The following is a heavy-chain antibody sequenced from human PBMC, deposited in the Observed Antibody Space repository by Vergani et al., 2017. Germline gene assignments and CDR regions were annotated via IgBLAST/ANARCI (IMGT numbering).Heavy chain of an antibody. CDR2: IYYSGST. V-gene: IGHV4-31*03. J-gene: IGHJ3*02. CDR1: GGSISSGGYY. CDR3: ASPQISDNCSSTSCYAFDI. D-gene: IGHD2-2*01. Sequence: QVQLQESGPGLVKPSQTLSLTCTVSGGSISSGGYYWSWIRQHPGKGLEWIGYIYYSGSTYYNPSLKSRVTISVDTSKNQFSLKLSSVTAADTAVYYCASPQISDNCSSTSCYAFDIWGQGTMVTVSS.